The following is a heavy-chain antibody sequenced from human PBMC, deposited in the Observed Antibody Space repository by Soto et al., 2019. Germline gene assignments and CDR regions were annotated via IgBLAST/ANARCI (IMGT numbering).Heavy chain of an antibody. CDR1: GYTFSGFY. Sequence: ASVKVSCKASGYTFSGFYMHWVRQAPGQGLEWMGWINPNSGGTKSAEKFQGRVTMTRDTSISTAYMELSRLTSDDTAVYYCASAAVTGTAGLDFWGQGTQVTVYS. D-gene: IGHD6-19*01. J-gene: IGHJ4*02. CDR2: INPNSGGT. CDR3: ASAAVTGTAGLDF. V-gene: IGHV1-2*02.